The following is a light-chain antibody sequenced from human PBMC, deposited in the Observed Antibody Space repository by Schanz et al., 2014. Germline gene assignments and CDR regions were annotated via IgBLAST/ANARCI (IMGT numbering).Light chain of an antibody. CDR2: DVN. CDR3: SSYTSISTLV. J-gene: IGLJ1*01. V-gene: IGLV2-14*01. Sequence: QSALTQPASVSGSPGQSITISCTGTSSDIGGRAYVSWYQQRPGKAPQLILYDVNSRPSGVSNRFSGSKSGNTASLTVSGLQAEDEADYYCSSYTSISTLVFGTGTKLTVL. CDR1: SSDIGGRAY.